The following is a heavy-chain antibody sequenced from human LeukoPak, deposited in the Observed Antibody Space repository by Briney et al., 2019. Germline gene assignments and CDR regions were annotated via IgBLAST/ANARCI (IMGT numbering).Heavy chain of an antibody. J-gene: IGHJ6*02. D-gene: IGHD3-22*01. V-gene: IGHV3-30*18. CDR1: GFMFSNYG. CDR3: AKDGKSIEYYYDSSGYYTAGLYYYYGMDV. Sequence: GGSLRLSCEASGFMFSNYGMHWVRQAPGKGLEWVAVISYDESNKNYGDSVKGRFTISRDNSKNTLYLQMNSLRAEDTAVYYCAKDGKSIEYYYDSSGYYTAGLYYYYGMDVWGQGTTVTVSS. CDR2: ISYDESNK.